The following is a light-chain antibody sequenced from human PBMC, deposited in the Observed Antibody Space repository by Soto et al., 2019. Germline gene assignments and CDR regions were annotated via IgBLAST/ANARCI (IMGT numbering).Light chain of an antibody. V-gene: IGKV1-5*01. CDR2: AAS. CDR3: QQYYSFPWT. Sequence: DIQMTQSPSSLSASVGDRVTITCRASQSISNWLAWYQQKPGKAPELLIYAASTLQSGVPSRFSGSGSGTDFTLTISCLQSEDFATYYCQQYYSFPWTFGQGTKVDI. CDR1: QSISNW. J-gene: IGKJ1*01.